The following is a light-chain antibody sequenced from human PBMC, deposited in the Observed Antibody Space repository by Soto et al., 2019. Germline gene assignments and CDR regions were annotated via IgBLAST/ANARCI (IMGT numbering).Light chain of an antibody. CDR3: ASYVGNDIWV. CDR2: EVT. Sequence: QSALTQPPSASGSPGQSVTISCTGTSSDVGAYKYVSWYQQYPGKAPKLTIYEVTKRPSGVPDRFSGSKSGNTASLTVSGLQAEDEADYYCASYVGNDIWVFGGGTQVTVL. J-gene: IGLJ3*02. V-gene: IGLV2-8*01. CDR1: SSDVGAYKY.